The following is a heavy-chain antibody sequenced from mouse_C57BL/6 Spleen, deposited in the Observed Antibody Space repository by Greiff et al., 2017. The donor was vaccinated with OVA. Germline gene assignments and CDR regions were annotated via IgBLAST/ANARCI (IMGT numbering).Heavy chain of an antibody. V-gene: IGHV1-59*01. CDR3: ARPIYYGNSYWYFDV. D-gene: IGHD2-1*01. J-gene: IGHJ1*03. Sequence: QVQLQQPGAELVRPGTSVKLSCKASGYTFTSYWMHWVKQRPGQGLEWIGVIDPSASDTNYNQKFKGKATLTVDTSSSTAYMQLSSLTSEGSAVYYCARPIYYGNSYWYFDVWGTGTTVTVSS. CDR2: IDPSASDT. CDR1: GYTFTSYW.